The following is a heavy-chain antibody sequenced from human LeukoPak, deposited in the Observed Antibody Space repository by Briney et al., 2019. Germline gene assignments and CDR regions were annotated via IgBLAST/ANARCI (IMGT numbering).Heavy chain of an antibody. CDR2: IYYSGST. CDR1: GGSISTYY. V-gene: IGHV4-59*01. CDR3: ARNKPLDPFDI. J-gene: IGHJ3*02. D-gene: IGHD1/OR15-1a*01. Sequence: SETLSLTCTVSGGSISTYYWSWIRQPPGKGLEWIGYIYYSGSTYYNPSLKSRVTISVDTSNNQFSLKLNGVTAADTAVYYCARNKPLDPFDIWGQGTMVTVSS.